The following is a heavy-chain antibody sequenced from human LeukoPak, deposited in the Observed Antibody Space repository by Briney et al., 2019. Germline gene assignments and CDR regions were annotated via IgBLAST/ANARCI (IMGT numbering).Heavy chain of an antibody. CDR2: INHSGST. D-gene: IGHD6-13*01. V-gene: IGHV4-34*01. J-gene: IGHJ4*02. CDR3: ARGLGSSSWYRGGVDY. CDR1: GGSFSGYY. Sequence: SETLSLTCAVYGGSFSGYYWSWIRQPPGKGLEWIGEINHSGSTNYNPSLKSRVTISVDTSKNQFSLKLSSVTAADTAVYYCARGLGSSSWYRGGVDYWGQGTLVTVSS.